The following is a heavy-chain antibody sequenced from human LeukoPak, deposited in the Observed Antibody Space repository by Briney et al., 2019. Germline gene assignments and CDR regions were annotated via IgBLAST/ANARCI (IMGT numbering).Heavy chain of an antibody. CDR3: ARDLEVVPAAMDYYGMDV. D-gene: IGHD2-2*01. Sequence: PGGSLRLSCAASGFTFSSYGMHWVRQAPGKGLEWVAVIWYDGSNKYYADSVKGRFTISRDNSKNTLYLQMNSLRAEDTAVYYCARDLEVVPAAMDYYGMDVWGKGTTVTVSS. CDR2: IWYDGSNK. V-gene: IGHV3-33*01. CDR1: GFTFSSYG. J-gene: IGHJ6*04.